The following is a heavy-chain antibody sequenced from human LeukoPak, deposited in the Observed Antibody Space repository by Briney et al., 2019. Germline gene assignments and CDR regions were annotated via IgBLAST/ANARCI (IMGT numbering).Heavy chain of an antibody. J-gene: IGHJ4*02. Sequence: KPSETLSLTCTVSGDSISSCYWSWIRQPAGKGLEWIGRIYNGGRTSYNPSLKSRVTMSVDTSKNQFSLKLSSVTAADTAVYYCAREDSDYGVTYFDYWGQGTLVTVSS. CDR3: AREDSDYGVTYFDY. D-gene: IGHD4-17*01. CDR1: GDSISSCY. V-gene: IGHV4-4*07. CDR2: IYNGGRT.